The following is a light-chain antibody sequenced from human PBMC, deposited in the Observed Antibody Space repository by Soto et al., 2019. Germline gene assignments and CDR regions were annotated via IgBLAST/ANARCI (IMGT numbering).Light chain of an antibody. J-gene: IGKJ1*01. Sequence: DIQMTQSPSTLSASVGDTVTVTCRASQSISSWLAWYQQKPGKAPKLLIYDASSLESGVPSRFSGSGSGTEFTLTISSLQPDDFATYYCQQGRAFGQGTKVDIK. CDR3: QQGRA. V-gene: IGKV1-5*01. CDR2: DAS. CDR1: QSISSW.